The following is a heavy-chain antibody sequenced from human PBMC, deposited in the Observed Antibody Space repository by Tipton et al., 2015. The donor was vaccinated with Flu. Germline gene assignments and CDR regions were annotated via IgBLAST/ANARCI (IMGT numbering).Heavy chain of an antibody. Sequence: PGLVKPSETLSLTCTVSGVSITSDYWNWVRQAPGKGLEWIGYIHYSGSTKYNPSLGSRVTMSVDASENQFSLNLASVNAADTAVYYCARDFRGTTADFDYWGQGVLVTVSS. D-gene: IGHD1-14*01. CDR3: ARDFRGTTADFDY. CDR1: GVSITSDY. V-gene: IGHV4-59*01. CDR2: IHYSGST. J-gene: IGHJ4*02.